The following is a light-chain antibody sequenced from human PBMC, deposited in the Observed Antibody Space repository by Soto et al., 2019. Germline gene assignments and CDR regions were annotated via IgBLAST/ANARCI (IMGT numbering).Light chain of an antibody. Sequence: DIQMTQSPSTLSASVGDRVTITFRASQSIKSWLACYQQKPGKAPKLLIYAVSSLQSGVPSRFSGSGSGTDFTLTINSLQPEDFATYYCQHYHNLPITFGQGNDWRL. V-gene: IGKV1-5*01. CDR2: AVS. CDR1: QSIKSW. J-gene: IGKJ5*01. CDR3: QHYHNLPIT.